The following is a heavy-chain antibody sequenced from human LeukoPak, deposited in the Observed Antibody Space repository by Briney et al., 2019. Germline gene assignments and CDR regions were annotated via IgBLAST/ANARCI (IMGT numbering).Heavy chain of an antibody. D-gene: IGHD5-18*01. Sequence: AGGSLRLSGVASGLTVSNHWMSWVRQAPGKGLEWVANIREERGQEYYVDSVKGRFTISKNSAKNSLYLQMNTLRVEDTAMYYCASLDTAKQPLANHWGQGTLVTVSS. CDR1: GLTVSNHW. J-gene: IGHJ5*02. CDR2: IREERGQE. V-gene: IGHV3-7*03. CDR3: ASLDTAKQPLANH.